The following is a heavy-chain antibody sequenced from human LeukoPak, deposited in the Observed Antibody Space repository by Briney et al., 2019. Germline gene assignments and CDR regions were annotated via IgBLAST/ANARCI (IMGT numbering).Heavy chain of an antibody. CDR3: ARDFVSSGWYDY. CDR1: GYTFTSNY. CDR2: INPSGGST. D-gene: IGHD6-19*01. V-gene: IGHV1-46*01. Sequence: SVKVSCKAAGYTFTSNYMHWVRQAPAQGLEWMGIINPSGGSTSYAQKFQVRVTMTRDTSTSTVYMELSSLRSEDTVVYYCARDFVSSGWYDYWGEGTLVTVSS. J-gene: IGHJ4*02.